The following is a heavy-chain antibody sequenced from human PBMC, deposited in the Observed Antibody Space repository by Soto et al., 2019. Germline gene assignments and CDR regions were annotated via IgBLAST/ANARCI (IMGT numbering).Heavy chain of an antibody. V-gene: IGHV4-31*03. J-gene: IGHJ5*02. CDR2: IYYSGST. Sequence: QVQLQESGPGLVKPSQTLSLTCTVSGGSISSGGYYWSWIRQHPGKGLEWIGYIYYSGSTYYNPSLKSRVTISVDTSKNQFSLKLSFVTAAETAVYYCASSRIYEDGDYDWFRFDPWGQGTLVTVSA. D-gene: IGHD4-17*01. CDR1: GGSISSGGYY. CDR3: ASSRIYEDGDYDWFRFDP.